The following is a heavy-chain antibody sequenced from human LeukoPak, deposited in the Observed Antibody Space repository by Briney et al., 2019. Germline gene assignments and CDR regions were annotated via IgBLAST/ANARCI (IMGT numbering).Heavy chain of an antibody. CDR2: ISSSSSYI. J-gene: IGHJ3*02. CDR3: ARVRDHSVIGFDAFDI. Sequence: GGSLRLSCAASGFTFSSYSMNWVHQAPGKGLEWVSSISSSSSYIYYADSVKGRFTISRDNAKNSLYLQMNSLRAEDTAVYYCARVRDHSVIGFDAFDIWGQGTMVTVSS. CDR1: GFTFSSYS. V-gene: IGHV3-21*01. D-gene: IGHD3-16*02.